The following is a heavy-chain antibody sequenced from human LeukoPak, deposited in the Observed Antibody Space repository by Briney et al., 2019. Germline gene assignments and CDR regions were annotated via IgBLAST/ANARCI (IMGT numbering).Heavy chain of an antibody. CDR3: ARDRSSAWVIVGATLNDAFDI. CDR2: IYHSGST. CDR1: GGSISSGGYY. J-gene: IGHJ3*02. D-gene: IGHD1-26*01. V-gene: IGHV4-30-2*01. Sequence: SSETLSLTRTVSGGSISSGGYYWSWIRQPPGKGLEWIGYIYHSGSTYYNPSLKSRVTISVDRSKNQFSLKLSSVTAADTAVYYCARDRSSAWVIVGATLNDAFDIWGQGTMVTVSS.